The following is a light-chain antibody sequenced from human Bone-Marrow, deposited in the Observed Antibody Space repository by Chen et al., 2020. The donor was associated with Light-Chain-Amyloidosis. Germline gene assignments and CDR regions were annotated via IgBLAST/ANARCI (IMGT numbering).Light chain of an antibody. Sequence: SYVLTQPPSVSVAPGQTATITCGADNIGSTSVHWYQQTPGQAPLLVVYDDSDRPSGIPERLSGSNSGNTATLTISRVEAGDEADYYCQVWDRSSDRPVFGGGTKLTVL. CDR3: QVWDRSSDRPV. CDR2: DDS. V-gene: IGLV3-21*02. J-gene: IGLJ3*02. CDR1: NIGSTS.